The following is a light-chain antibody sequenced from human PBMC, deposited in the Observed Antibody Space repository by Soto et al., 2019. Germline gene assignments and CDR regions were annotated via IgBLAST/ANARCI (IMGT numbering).Light chain of an antibody. V-gene: IGLV1-44*01. Sequence: QSVLTQPPSASGTPGQTITISCSGGSSNIGINTVNWYEHLPGTAPRLLIYGNNQRPSGVPDRFSGSKSGTSASLAISGLQSEHEGHYYCATWDDSLDVHVFGTGTKLPVL. CDR2: GNN. CDR1: SSNIGINT. J-gene: IGLJ1*01. CDR3: ATWDDSLDVHV.